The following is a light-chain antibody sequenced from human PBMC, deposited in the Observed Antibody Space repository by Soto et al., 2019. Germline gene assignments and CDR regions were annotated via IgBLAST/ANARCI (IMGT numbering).Light chain of an antibody. CDR3: QQYHSAPQT. Sequence: DIVMTQSPDSLAVSLGERATINCKSSQSVLFSPNNKNYLAWYQQKPGQPPKLLIYRASTRESGVPDRFSGSGSGTDFTLTISSLQAEDVAFYYCQQYHSAPQTFGQGTKVEIK. CDR1: QSVLFSPNNKNY. CDR2: RAS. V-gene: IGKV4-1*01. J-gene: IGKJ1*01.